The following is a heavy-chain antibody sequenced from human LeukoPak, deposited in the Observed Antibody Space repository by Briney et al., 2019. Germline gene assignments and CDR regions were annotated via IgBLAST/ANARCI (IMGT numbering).Heavy chain of an antibody. Sequence: GALRLSCAAPGFTFTTYSMNWGRQGPGKGLGWVSYISTTTSAIYYADSVKGRFTVSRDNAKSSLYLQMNSLRADDTAVYYCARAPYGERGGSDYWGQGTLVTVSS. D-gene: IGHD4-17*01. CDR1: GFTFTTYS. J-gene: IGHJ4*02. CDR3: ARAPYGERGGSDY. V-gene: IGHV3-48*01. CDR2: ISTTTSAI.